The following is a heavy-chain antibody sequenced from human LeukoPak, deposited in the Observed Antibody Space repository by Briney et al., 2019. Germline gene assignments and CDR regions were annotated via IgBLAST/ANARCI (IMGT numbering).Heavy chain of an antibody. V-gene: IGHV4-34*01. CDR1: GGSFSGYY. CDR3: ARGRYSSSWYGYYYYMDV. D-gene: IGHD6-13*01. J-gene: IGHJ6*03. CDR2: INHSGST. Sequence: SETLSLTCAVYGGSFSGYYWSWIRQPPGKGVEWIGEINHSGSTNYNPSLKSRVTISVDTSKNQFSLKLSSVTAADTAVYYCARGRYSSSWYGYYYYMDVWGEGTTVTVSS.